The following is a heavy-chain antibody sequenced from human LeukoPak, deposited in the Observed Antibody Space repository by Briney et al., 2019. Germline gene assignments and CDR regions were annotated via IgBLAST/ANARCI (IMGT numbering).Heavy chain of an antibody. CDR2: INPNTGGT. D-gene: IGHD6-13*01. CDR1: GYYFTGYY. CDR3: ARPKAAAGTIGAFDI. Sequence: HWASVKVSCKASGYYFTGYYMHWVRQAPGQGLEWMGWINPNTGGTNYAQKFQGRVTMTRDTSNNTAHIELSSLTSDDTAVYYCARPKAAAGTIGAFDIWGQGTVVTVSS. V-gene: IGHV1-2*02. J-gene: IGHJ3*02.